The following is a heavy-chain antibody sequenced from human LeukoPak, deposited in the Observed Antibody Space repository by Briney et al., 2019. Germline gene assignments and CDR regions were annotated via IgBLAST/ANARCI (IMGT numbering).Heavy chain of an antibody. J-gene: IGHJ4*02. D-gene: IGHD1/OR15-1a*01. CDR3: ARRTALEQYFDY. CDR1: GFSFSSFA. CDR2: ITGSGSNT. V-gene: IGHV3-23*01. Sequence: GGSLRLSCAASGFSFSSFAMSWVRQAPGKGLEWVSAITGSGSNTYYADSVQGRFTISRDNSKNTLYLQMNSMRADDTAVYYCARRTALEQYFDYWGQGTLVTVSS.